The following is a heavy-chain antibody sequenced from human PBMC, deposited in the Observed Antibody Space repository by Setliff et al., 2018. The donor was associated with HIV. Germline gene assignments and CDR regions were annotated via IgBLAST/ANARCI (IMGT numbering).Heavy chain of an antibody. CDR3: ASLYYYDSSGYPDVY. CDR2: ISSSGSTI. D-gene: IGHD3-22*01. CDR1: GFSFSSYE. Sequence: GSLRLSCAASGFSFSSYEMNWVRQAPGKGLEWVSYISSSGSTIYYADSVKGRFTISRDNAKNSLYLQMNSLRAEDTAVYYCASLYYYDSSGYPDVYWGQGTLVTVSS. J-gene: IGHJ4*02. V-gene: IGHV3-48*03.